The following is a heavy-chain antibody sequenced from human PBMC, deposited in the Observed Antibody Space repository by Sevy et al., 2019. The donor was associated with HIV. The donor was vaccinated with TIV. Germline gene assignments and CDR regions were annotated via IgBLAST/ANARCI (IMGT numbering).Heavy chain of an antibody. Sequence: GGSLRLSCAASGFTFSNYAMSWVRQAPGKGLEWVSSISGSSGSTYYADSVKGRFTISRDNFKNTLYLQMNSLRAEDTAVYYCAKWGVVASYYYYYYMDVWGQGTTVTVSS. J-gene: IGHJ6*02. CDR3: AKWGVVASYYYYYYMDV. D-gene: IGHD2-15*01. CDR1: GFTFSNYA. CDR2: ISGSSGST. V-gene: IGHV3-23*01.